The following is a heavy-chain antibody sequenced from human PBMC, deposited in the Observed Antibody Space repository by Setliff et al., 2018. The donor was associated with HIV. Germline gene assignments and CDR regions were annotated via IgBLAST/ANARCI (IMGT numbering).Heavy chain of an antibody. J-gene: IGHJ4*02. D-gene: IGHD3-3*01. CDR3: ARVPSEYYNFWSGYSTPFDY. Sequence: ASVKVSCKASGYTFTNYGFSWVRQTPGQGLEWMGWISAYNGDTYYAQKLQGRVTMTTNTSTSTAYMELRSLRSDDTAVYYCARVPSEYYNFWSGYSTPFDYWGQGTLATVSS. V-gene: IGHV1-18*01. CDR2: ISAYNGDT. CDR1: GYTFTNYG.